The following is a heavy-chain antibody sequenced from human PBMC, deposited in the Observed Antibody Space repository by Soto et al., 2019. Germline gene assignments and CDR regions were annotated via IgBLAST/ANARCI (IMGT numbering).Heavy chain of an antibody. J-gene: IGHJ6*02. CDR3: ARDPPYCSSTSCYGRYGMDV. V-gene: IGHV3-21*01. Sequence: GGSLRLSCAASGFTSSSYSMNWVRQAPGKGLEWVSSISSSSSYIYYADSVKGRFTISRDNAKNSLYLQMNSLRAEDTAVYYCARDPPYCSSTSCYGRYGMDVWGQGTTVTVSS. CDR1: GFTSSSYS. D-gene: IGHD2-2*01. CDR2: ISSSSSYI.